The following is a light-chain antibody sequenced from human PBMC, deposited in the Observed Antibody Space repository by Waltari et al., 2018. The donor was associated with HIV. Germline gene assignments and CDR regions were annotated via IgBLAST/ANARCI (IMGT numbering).Light chain of an antibody. J-gene: IGLJ1*01. V-gene: IGLV1-40*01. CDR2: GNS. CDR3: QSYDSSLSGYV. Sequence: QSVLTQPPSVSGAPGQRVTISCTGSRSNIGAGYDVPWYQQPPGTAPKLLIYGNSNRPSGVPDRFSGSKSGTSASLAITGLQAEDEADYYCQSYDSSLSGYVFGTGTKVTVL. CDR1: RSNIGAGYD.